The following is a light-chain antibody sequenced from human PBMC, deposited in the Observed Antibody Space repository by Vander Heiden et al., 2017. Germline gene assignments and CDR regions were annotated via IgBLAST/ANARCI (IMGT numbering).Light chain of an antibody. J-gene: IGLJ3*02. CDR3: ASWDDSLSVVL. CDR1: SSNFGAGH. Sequence: VLTPPPSASGTPGQRVTIFCSGSSSNFGAGHVHCYQQLPGASPKVLIYVTSQRPSGVTDRFSGSKSGTSATLAISGLRSDDEADYYCASWDDSLSVVLFGGGTRLTVL. CDR2: VTS. V-gene: IGLV1-47*01.